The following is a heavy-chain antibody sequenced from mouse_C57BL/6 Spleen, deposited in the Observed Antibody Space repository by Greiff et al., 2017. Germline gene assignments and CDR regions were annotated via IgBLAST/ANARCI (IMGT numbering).Heavy chain of an antibody. CDR3: ASWDYY. V-gene: IGHV1-59*01. J-gene: IGHJ2*01. D-gene: IGHD4-1*01. CDR2: IDPSDSYT. Sequence: QVQLQQPGAELVRPGTSVKLSCKASGYTFTSYWMHWVKQRPGQGLEWIGVIDPSDSYTNYNQKFKGKATLTVDTSSSTAYMQLSSLTSEDSAVYYCASWDYYWGQGTTLTVSS. CDR1: GYTFTSYW.